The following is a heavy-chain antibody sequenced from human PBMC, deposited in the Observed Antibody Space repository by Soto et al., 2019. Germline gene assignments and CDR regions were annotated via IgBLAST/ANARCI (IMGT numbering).Heavy chain of an antibody. CDR1: GYTLTELS. CDR3: ATDLEANIVATTMGDY. D-gene: IGHD5-12*01. CDR2: FDPEDGET. J-gene: IGHJ4*02. Sequence: ASVKVSCNVSGYTLTELSMHWVRQAPGKGLEWMGGFDPEDGETIYAQKFQGRVTMTEDTSTDTAYMELSSLRSEDTAVYYCATDLEANIVATTMGDYWGQGTLVTVSS. V-gene: IGHV1-24*01.